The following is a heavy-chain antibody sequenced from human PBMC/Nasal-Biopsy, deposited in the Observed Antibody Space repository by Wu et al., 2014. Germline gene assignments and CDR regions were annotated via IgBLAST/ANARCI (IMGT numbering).Heavy chain of an antibody. D-gene: IGHD3-9*01. CDR3: SKLQYPVWSSTYFEY. V-gene: IGHV3-66*04. CDR1: GLTVSNNY. J-gene: IGHJ4*02. Sequence: LRLSCAASGLTVSNNYMNWVRQPPGKGLEWVAILYRDGSTYYGDSVRGRFTISRDHSKNTLFLQINDPRVEDTAVYYCSKLQYPVWSSTYFEYWGQGTLVTVSS. CDR2: LYRDGST.